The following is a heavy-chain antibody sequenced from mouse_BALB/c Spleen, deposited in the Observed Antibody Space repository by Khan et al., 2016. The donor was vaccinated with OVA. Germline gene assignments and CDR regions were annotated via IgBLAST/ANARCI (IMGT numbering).Heavy chain of an antibody. J-gene: IGHJ2*01. CDR2: NLAGGST. CDR3: ARSKYLARY. CDR1: GYSLTRYG. Sequence: QVQLKESGPCLVGPSTGLFIPWPVHGYSLTRYGVHRVWPPPGKGLRWPGLNLAGGSTNYNWALMSRLSISIDNSKSLVFLIMNSLQTDDTALYYCARSKYLARYWGQGTTLTVSS. V-gene: IGHV2-9*02. D-gene: IGHD3-3*01.